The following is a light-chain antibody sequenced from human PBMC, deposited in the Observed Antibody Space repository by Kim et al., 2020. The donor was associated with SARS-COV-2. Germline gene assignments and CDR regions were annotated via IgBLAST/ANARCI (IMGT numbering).Light chain of an antibody. V-gene: IGKV3-15*01. CDR3: QQYNKWPPT. CDR1: QSVSSD. J-gene: IGKJ5*01. CDR2: GTS. Sequence: EIVMTQSPAALSVSPGERATLSCRASQSVSSDLAWYQQKPGQAPRLLIYGTSTRVTGIPGTFSGSGSGTEFTLTISSLQSEDFGIYYCQQYNKWPPTFGQETRLEIK.